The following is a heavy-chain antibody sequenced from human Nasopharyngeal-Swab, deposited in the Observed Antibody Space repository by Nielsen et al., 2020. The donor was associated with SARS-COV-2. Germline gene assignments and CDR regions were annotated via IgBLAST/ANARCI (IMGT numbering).Heavy chain of an antibody. CDR3: VGSSWYGDYYYYYGMDV. V-gene: IGHV4-39*07. CDR1: GGSISSSSYY. CDR2: IYDSGST. D-gene: IGHD6-13*01. J-gene: IGHJ6*02. Sequence: SETLSLTCTVSGGSISSSSYYWGWIRQPPGQGLEWIGSIYDSGSTYYNPSLKSRVTIPVDTSKNQFSLKLSSVTAADTAVYYCVGSSWYGDYYYYYGMDVWGQGTTVTVSS.